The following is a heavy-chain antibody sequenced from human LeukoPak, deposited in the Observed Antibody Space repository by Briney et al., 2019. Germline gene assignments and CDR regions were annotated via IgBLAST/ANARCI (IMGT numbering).Heavy chain of an antibody. CDR3: AKATYYDFWSGSGDAFDI. J-gene: IGHJ3*02. D-gene: IGHD3-3*01. Sequence: GRSLRLSCAASGFTFDDYAMHWVRQAPGKGPEWVSGISWNSGSIGYADSVKGRFTISRDNAKNSLYLQMNSLRAEDTALYYCAKATYYDFWSGSGDAFDIWGQGTMVTVSS. CDR2: ISWNSGSI. V-gene: IGHV3-9*01. CDR1: GFTFDDYA.